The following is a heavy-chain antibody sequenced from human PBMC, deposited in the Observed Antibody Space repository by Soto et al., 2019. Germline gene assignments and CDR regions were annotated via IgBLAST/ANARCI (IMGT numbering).Heavy chain of an antibody. CDR1: GYTFTGYY. CDR2: INPNSGNT. J-gene: IGHJ6*03. V-gene: IGHV1-8*02. CDR3: AREAIAADLYYYYYMDV. Sequence: ASVKVSCKASGYTFTGYYMHWVRQAPGQGLEWKGWINPNSGNTGYSQKFQGRVTMTRNTSISTAYMELSSLRSEDTAVYYCAREAIAADLYYYYYMDVWGKGTTVTVSS. D-gene: IGHD6-6*01.